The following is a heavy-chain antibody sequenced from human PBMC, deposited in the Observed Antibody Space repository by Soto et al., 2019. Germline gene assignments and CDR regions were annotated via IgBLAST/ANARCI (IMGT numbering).Heavy chain of an antibody. Sequence: GASVQVSCKASGGTFSGYAISWVRQAHVQVLEWMGGIIPIFGTANYAQKFQGRVTITADKSTSTAYMELSSLRSEDTAVYYCASPAYYYDSSGYYYAFDIWGQGTMVTVAS. V-gene: IGHV1-69*06. D-gene: IGHD3-22*01. CDR2: IIPIFGTA. CDR3: ASPAYYYDSSGYYYAFDI. CDR1: GGTFSGYA. J-gene: IGHJ3*02.